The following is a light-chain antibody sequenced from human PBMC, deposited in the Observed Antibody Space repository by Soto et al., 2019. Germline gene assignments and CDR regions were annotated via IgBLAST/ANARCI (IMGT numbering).Light chain of an antibody. CDR3: QQFSSDTRT. J-gene: IGKJ4*02. CDR1: QGVXSH. V-gene: IGKV3-20*01. Sequence: VLTQSAASLSLSEGEGVTLACKARQGVXSHFVWCQQKPGQAPRLRXYGASSRATGSPDRLSGGGSGKDFTLTISRLEPEDFAAYYFQQFSSDTRTFGGGTKVDIK. CDR2: GAS.